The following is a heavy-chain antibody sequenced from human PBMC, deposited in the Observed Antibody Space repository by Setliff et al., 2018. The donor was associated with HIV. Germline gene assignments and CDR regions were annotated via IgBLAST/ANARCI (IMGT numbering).Heavy chain of an antibody. D-gene: IGHD6-6*01. CDR3: AGEARTSYRSSSGYYYYYMDV. CDR2: IYYSGIT. J-gene: IGHJ6*03. Sequence: PSETLSLTCTVSGGSVGSGSYYWSWIRQSPGKGLEWIGYIYYSGITTYNPSLKSRVTISIDTSKNQFSLRLHSVTAADTAVYYCAGEARTSYRSSSGYYYYYMDVWGKGTTVTVSS. CDR1: GGSVGSGSYY. V-gene: IGHV4-61*01.